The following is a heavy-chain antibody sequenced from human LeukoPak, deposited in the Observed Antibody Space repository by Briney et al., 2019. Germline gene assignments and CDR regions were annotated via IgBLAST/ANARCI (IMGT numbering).Heavy chain of an antibody. CDR3: ARLPYRDGVAQDY. CDR2: INPISGAT. Sequence: ASVKVSCKASGSSLTGYYMHWVRQAPGQGLEWMGWINPISGATDYAQKFQGRVTMTRDTSTSTVYMELSSLRSEDTAMYYCARLPYRDGVAQDYWGQGTLVTVSP. J-gene: IGHJ4*02. V-gene: IGHV1-2*02. D-gene: IGHD3-16*02. CDR1: GSSLTGYY.